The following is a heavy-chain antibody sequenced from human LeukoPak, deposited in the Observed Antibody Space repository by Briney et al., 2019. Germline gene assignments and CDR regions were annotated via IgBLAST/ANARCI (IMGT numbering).Heavy chain of an antibody. CDR2: IYYSGST. V-gene: IGHV4-59*04. Sequence: SETLSLTCTVSGGSISSYYWSWIRQPPGKGLEWIGYIYYSGSTYYNPSLKSRVTISVDTSKNQFSLKLSSVTAADTAVYYCTRLRLGELSPIWGQGTLVTVSS. J-gene: IGHJ4*02. CDR1: GGSISSYY. CDR3: TRLRLGELSPI. D-gene: IGHD3-16*02.